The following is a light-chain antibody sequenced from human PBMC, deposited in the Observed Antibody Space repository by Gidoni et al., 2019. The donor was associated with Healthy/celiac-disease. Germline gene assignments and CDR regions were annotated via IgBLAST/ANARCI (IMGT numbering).Light chain of an antibody. Sequence: DIQMTQSPSSLSASVGERVTITCRASQSISSYLNWYQQKPGKAPKLLIYAASSLQSGVPSRFSGSGSGTDFTLTISSLQPEDFATYYCQQSYSTPLTFXQXTRLEIK. CDR3: QQSYSTPLT. J-gene: IGKJ5*01. V-gene: IGKV1-39*01. CDR1: QSISSY. CDR2: AAS.